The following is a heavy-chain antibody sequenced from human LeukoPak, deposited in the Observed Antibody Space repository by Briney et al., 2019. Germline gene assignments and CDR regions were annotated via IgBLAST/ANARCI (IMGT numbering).Heavy chain of an antibody. CDR1: GGSISSYY. CDR3: ARVRGYDFWSGYPDAFDI. D-gene: IGHD3-3*01. J-gene: IGHJ3*02. CDR2: IYYSGST. V-gene: IGHV4-59*01. Sequence: PSETLSLTCTVSGGSISSYYWSWIRQPPGKGLEWIGYIYYSGSTNYNPSLKSRVTISVDTSKNQFPLKLSSVTAADTAVYYCARVRGYDFWSGYPDAFDIWGQGTMVTVSS.